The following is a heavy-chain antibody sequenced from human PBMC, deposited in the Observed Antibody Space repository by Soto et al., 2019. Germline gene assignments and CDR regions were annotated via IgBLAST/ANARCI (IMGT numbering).Heavy chain of an antibody. CDR2: IYYSGIT. V-gene: IGHV4-31*01. Sequence: QERLQESGPGLVRPSQTLSLTCSVSGDSLSSGGYYWNWIRQRPGKGLEWIGYIYYSGITYYNPSPPGPGTIANGTANRQFSLKLSPGTGADPGRYYCARAPPYHKVNWFDPWGQGILVTVSS. CDR3: ARAPPYHKVNWFDP. J-gene: IGHJ5*02. CDR1: GDSLSSGGYY.